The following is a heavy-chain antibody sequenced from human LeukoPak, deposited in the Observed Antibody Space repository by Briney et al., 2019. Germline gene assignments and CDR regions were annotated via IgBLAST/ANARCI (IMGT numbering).Heavy chain of an antibody. CDR3: ARGPLPAATVDP. Sequence: PSETLSLTCAVYGGSFSGCYWSWIRQPPGKGLEWIGEINHSGSTNYNPSLKSRVTISVDTSKNQFSLKLSSVTAADTAVYYCARGPLPAATVDPWGQGTLVTVSS. D-gene: IGHD2-2*01. J-gene: IGHJ5*02. V-gene: IGHV4-34*01. CDR2: INHSGST. CDR1: GGSFSGCY.